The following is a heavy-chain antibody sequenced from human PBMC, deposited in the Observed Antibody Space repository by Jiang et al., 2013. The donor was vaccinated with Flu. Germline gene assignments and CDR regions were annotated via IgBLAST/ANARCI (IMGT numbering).Heavy chain of an antibody. J-gene: IGHJ4*02. Sequence: LLKPSETLSLTCAVYGGSFSGYYWSWIRQPPGKGLEWIGEINHSGSINYNPSLKSRVTISVDTSKNQFSLKLSSATAADTAVYYCARGGGYEQQLSYWGQGTLVTVSS. D-gene: IGHD6-13*01. CDR3: ARGGGYEQQLSY. CDR1: GGSFSGYY. V-gene: IGHV4-34*01. CDR2: INHSGSI.